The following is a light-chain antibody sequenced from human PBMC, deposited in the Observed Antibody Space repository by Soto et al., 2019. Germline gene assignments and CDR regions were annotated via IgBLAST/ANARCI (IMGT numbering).Light chain of an antibody. CDR2: GAS. Sequence: EIVLTQSPGTLSLSPGERATLSCRASQSVSSSYLAWYQQKPGQAPRLLIHGASSRATGIPDRFSGSGSGPDFRLTISRLEPEDFAVYYCQRYGNSPPYTFGQGTKLEIK. CDR1: QSVSSSY. CDR3: QRYGNSPPYT. V-gene: IGKV3-20*01. J-gene: IGKJ2*01.